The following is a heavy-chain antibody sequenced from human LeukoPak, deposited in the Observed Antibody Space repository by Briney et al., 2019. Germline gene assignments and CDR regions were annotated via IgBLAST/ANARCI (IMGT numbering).Heavy chain of an antibody. CDR1: GYTFTDYH. Sequence: ASVKVSCKASGYTFTDYHMHWVRQAPGQGLEWMGWINPNSGGTNYAPKLQGRDTMTRDTSISTAYMELSRLRSDDTAVYYCAKVEGDDAFDIWGQGTMVTVSS. V-gene: IGHV1-2*02. CDR3: AKVEGDDAFDI. CDR2: INPNSGGT. J-gene: IGHJ3*02. D-gene: IGHD2-15*01.